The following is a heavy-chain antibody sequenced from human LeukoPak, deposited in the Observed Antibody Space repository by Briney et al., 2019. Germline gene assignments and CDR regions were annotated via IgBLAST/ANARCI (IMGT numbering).Heavy chain of an antibody. V-gene: IGHV4-38-2*02. J-gene: IGHJ4*02. CDR1: GYSISSGYY. CDR2: IYHSGST. Sequence: SETLSLTCTVSGYSISSGYYWGWIRQPPGKGLEWIGSIYHSGSTYCNPSLKSRVTISVDTSKNQFSLKLSSVTAADTAVYYCARDLGASEDTAMSFDHWGQGTLVTVSS. D-gene: IGHD5-18*01. CDR3: ARDLGASEDTAMSFDH.